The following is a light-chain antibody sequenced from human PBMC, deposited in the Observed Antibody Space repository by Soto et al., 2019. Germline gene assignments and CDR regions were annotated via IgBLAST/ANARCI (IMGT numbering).Light chain of an antibody. CDR3: QQRSIWPLT. CDR2: DAS. V-gene: IGKV3-11*01. CDR1: QSVSTN. J-gene: IGKJ4*01. Sequence: EILMTQSPASLSVSPGENATLSCRASQSVSTNLVWYQQKPVQAPRLLIYDASNRATGTPDRFSGSGSGTDFTLTISNLEPEDSAVYYCQQRSIWPLTFGGGTKVDIK.